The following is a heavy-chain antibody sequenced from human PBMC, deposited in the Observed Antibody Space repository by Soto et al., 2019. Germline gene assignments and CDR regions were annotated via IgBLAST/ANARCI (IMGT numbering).Heavy chain of an antibody. V-gene: IGHV3-48*02. J-gene: IGHJ4*02. Sequence: GGSLRLSCAASGFTFRHYSMHWVRQAPGKGLEWIAYISTSSSPRYYADSVKGRFTISRDNDRKSIYLEMSSLRDEDTAIYYCARDAIQYYDSDGRHEGWGPGTLVIAAS. D-gene: IGHD3-16*01. CDR2: ISTSSSPR. CDR1: GFTFRHYS. CDR3: ARDAIQYYDSDGRHEG.